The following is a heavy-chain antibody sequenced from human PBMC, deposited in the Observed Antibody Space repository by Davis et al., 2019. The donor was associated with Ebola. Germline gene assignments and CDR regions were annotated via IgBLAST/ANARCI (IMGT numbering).Heavy chain of an antibody. CDR2: ITWNSGVI. CDR1: GFTFDDYT. V-gene: IGHV3-9*01. D-gene: IGHD3-10*01. CDR3: VRDWFGESD. J-gene: IGHJ1*01. Sequence: GGSLRLSCAASGFTFDDYTIHWVRQAPGKGLEWVSGITWNSGVIGYADSVKGRFTISRVNAKNSLYLQMNSLRHEDTAIYYCVRDWFGESDWGRGTLVTVSS.